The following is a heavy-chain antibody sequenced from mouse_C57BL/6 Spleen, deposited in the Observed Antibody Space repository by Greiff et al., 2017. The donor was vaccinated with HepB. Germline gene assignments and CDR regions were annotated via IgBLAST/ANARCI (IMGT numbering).Heavy chain of an antibody. J-gene: IGHJ4*01. CDR2: IYPGSGNT. CDR3: ASEGDSSGYDAMDY. D-gene: IGHD3-2*02. V-gene: IGHV1-76*01. CDR1: GYTFTDYY. Sequence: QVQLQQSGAELVRPGASVKLSCKASGYTFTDYYINWVKQRPGQGLEWIARIYPGSGNTYYNEKFKGKATLTAEKSSSTAYMQLSSLTSEDSAVYFCASEGDSSGYDAMDYWGQGTSVTVSS.